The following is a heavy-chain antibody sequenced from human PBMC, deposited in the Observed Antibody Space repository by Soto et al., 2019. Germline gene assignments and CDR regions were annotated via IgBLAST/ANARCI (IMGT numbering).Heavy chain of an antibody. Sequence: QITLKESGPTLVRPPQTLTLTCTFSGFSLTSGVGVGWIRQPPGKALEWRALIYWDDDKRYSPSLKNRLTITKDTSKNQVVRTMTNVGPVDTATYFCAHIDPEIVTVGGHGGFDYWGQGTLVTVSS. CDR3: AHIDPEIVTVGGHGGFDY. D-gene: IGHD5-12*01. J-gene: IGHJ4*02. CDR2: IYWDDDK. V-gene: IGHV2-5*02. CDR1: GFSLTSGVG.